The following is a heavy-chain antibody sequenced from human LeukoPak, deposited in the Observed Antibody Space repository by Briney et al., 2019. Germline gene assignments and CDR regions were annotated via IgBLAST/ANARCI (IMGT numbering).Heavy chain of an antibody. CDR1: GYTFTGYY. D-gene: IGHD3-9*01. V-gene: IGHV1-2*02. J-gene: IGHJ6*02. CDR2: INPNSGGT. CDR3: ARSSPGYYPYYYYGMDV. Sequence: ASVKVSCKASGYTFTGYYMHWVRQAPGQGLEWMGWINPNSGGTNYAQKFQGRVTMTRDTSISTAYMELSRLRSDDTAVYYCARSSPGYYPYYYYGMDVWGQGTTVTVSS.